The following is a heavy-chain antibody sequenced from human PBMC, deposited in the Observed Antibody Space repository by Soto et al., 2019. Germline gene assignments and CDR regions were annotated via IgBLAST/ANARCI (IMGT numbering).Heavy chain of an antibody. CDR1: GFTFSSYA. V-gene: IGHV3-23*01. Sequence: GGSLRLSCAASGFTFSSYAMSWVRQAPGKGLEWVSAISGSGGSTYYADSVKGRFTISRDNSKNTLYLQMNSLRAEDTAVYYCAREEGPLDYDFWSGYTVAGPFDYWGQGTLVTVSS. CDR3: AREEGPLDYDFWSGYTVAGPFDY. D-gene: IGHD3-3*01. CDR2: ISGSGGST. J-gene: IGHJ4*02.